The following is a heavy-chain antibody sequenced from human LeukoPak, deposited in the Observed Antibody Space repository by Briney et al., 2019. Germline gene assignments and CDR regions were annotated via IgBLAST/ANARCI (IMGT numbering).Heavy chain of an antibody. CDR3: AKGGATVIDY. J-gene: IGHJ4*02. D-gene: IGHD4-17*01. V-gene: IGHV3-74*01. CDR2: INSDGIST. CDR1: GFTFSSYW. Sequence: GGSLRLSCAASGFTFSSYWMHWVRQAQGKGLVWVSRINSDGISTSYADSVKGRFTISRDNAKNTLYLQMNSLRADDTAVYYCAKGGATVIDYWGRGTLVTVSS.